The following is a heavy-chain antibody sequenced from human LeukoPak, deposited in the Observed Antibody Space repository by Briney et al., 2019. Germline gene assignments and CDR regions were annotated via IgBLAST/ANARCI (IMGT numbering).Heavy chain of an antibody. V-gene: IGHV4-59*08. CDR3: AGHHPRNTVDF. Sequence: PSETLSLTCTVSGGSISSYYWSWIRQPPGKGMEWIAYISDIGSINYNPSLKSRVTISLDTSKNQFSLKLSSVTAADTAVYYCAGHHPRNTVDFWGQGTLVTVSS. CDR1: GGSISSYY. J-gene: IGHJ4*02. D-gene: IGHD2/OR15-2a*01. CDR2: ISDIGSI.